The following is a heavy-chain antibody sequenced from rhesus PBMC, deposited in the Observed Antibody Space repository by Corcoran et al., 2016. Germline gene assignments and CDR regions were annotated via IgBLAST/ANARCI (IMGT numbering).Heavy chain of an antibody. CDR2: SGGRRGST. CDR3: ARHVSVTEEVDY. CDR1: GGSISSNNW. D-gene: IGHD4-35*01. V-gene: IGHV4-65*02. J-gene: IGHJ4*01. Sequence: QVQLQESGPGLVKPSETLSLTCAVSGGSISSNNWWSWIRQPPVKWLAGSGNSGGRRGSTYDNPALKSRVTISKDTSKNQFSLKLSSVTAADTAVYYCARHVSVTEEVDYWGQGVLVTVSS.